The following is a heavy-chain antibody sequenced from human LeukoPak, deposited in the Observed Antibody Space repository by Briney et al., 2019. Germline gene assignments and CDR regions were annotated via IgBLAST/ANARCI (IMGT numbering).Heavy chain of an antibody. Sequence: SETLSLTCTVSGGSISSGNYYWSWIQQPAGKGLEWIGRIWADGAPTYRPSLKSRVTISVDTSKNQFSLRLSSVIAADTAVYYCARGRDSRGYQFMGFDSWGQGTLVTVSS. CDR1: GGSISSGNYY. CDR3: ARGRDSRGYQFMGFDS. D-gene: IGHD3-22*01. V-gene: IGHV4-61*02. J-gene: IGHJ4*02. CDR2: IWADGAP.